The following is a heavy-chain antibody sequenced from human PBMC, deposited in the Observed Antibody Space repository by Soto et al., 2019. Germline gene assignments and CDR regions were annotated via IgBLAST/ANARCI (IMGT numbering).Heavy chain of an antibody. V-gene: IGHV4-34*01. J-gene: IGHJ4*02. CDR3: AREVGSSGWLDY. D-gene: IGHD6-19*01. CDR1: GGSFSGYY. Sequence: QVQLQQWGAGLLKPSETLSLTCAVYGGSFSGYYWSWIRQPPGKGLEWIGEINHSGSTNYNPSLKSRVTISVDTSKNQFSLKLSSVTAADTAVYYCAREVGSSGWLDYWGQGTLVTVSS. CDR2: INHSGST.